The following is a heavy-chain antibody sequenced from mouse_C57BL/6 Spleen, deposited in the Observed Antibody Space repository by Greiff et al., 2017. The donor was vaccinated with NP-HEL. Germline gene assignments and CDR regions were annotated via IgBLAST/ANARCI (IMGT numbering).Heavy chain of an antibody. CDR2: IDPSDSYT. CDR3: ARQDYYGNYPWFAY. D-gene: IGHD2-1*01. V-gene: IGHV1-69*01. Sequence: VQLQQSGAELVMPGASVKLSCKASGYTFTSYWMHWVKQRPGQGLEWIGEIDPSDSYTNYNQKFKGKSTLTVDKSSSTAYMQLSSLTSEDSAVYYCARQDYYGNYPWFAYWGQGTLVTVSA. CDR1: GYTFTSYW. J-gene: IGHJ3*01.